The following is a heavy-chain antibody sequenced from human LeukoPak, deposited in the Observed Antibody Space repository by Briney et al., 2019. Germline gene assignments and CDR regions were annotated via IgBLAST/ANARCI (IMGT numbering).Heavy chain of an antibody. CDR2: INHSGST. CDR1: GGSFSGYY. J-gene: IGHJ6*03. CDR3: ARGVYDILTGYYRPTYYYYYMDV. V-gene: IGHV4-34*01. Sequence: PSETLSFTCAVYGGSFSGYYWSWIRQPPGKGLEWIGEINHSGSTNYNPSLKSRVTISVDTSKNQFSLKLSSVTAADTAVYYCARGVYDILTGYYRPTYYYYYMDVWGKGTTVTVPS. D-gene: IGHD3-9*01.